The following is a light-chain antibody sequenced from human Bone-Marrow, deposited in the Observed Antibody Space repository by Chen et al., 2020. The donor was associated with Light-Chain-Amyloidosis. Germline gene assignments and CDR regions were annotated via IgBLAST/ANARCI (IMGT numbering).Light chain of an antibody. CDR1: DLPTKY. CDR2: RDT. Sequence: SYELTQPPSVSVSPGQTARITCSGDDLPTKYAYWYQQKPGQAPVLVIHRDTERPSGSSERFSGSSSGTTATLTISGVQAEDEADEHCQAADSSGTYEGIFGGGTKLTVL. J-gene: IGLJ2*01. V-gene: IGLV3-25*03. CDR3: QAADSSGTYEGI.